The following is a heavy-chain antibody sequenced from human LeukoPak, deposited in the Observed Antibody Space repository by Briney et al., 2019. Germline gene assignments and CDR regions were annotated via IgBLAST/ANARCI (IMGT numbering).Heavy chain of an antibody. Sequence: PGGSLRLSCAASGFIFSSYAMTWVRQAPGRGLEWLSTISGSGTTTYYVDSVKGRFTVSRDNSKNTLYLQMGSLRAGDTAVYYCAKAGHYGSGSYYSDYWGRGTLVTVSP. CDR1: GFIFSSYA. V-gene: IGHV3-23*01. CDR3: AKAGHYGSGSYYSDY. CDR2: ISGSGTTT. J-gene: IGHJ4*02. D-gene: IGHD3-10*01.